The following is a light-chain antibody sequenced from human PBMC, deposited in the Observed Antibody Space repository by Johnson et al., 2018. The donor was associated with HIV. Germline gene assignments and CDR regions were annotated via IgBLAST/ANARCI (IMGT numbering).Light chain of an antibody. CDR2: ENN. Sequence: QSVLTQPPSVSAAPGQKVTISCSGSSSNIGNNYVSWYQQLPGTAPKLLIYENNKRPSGIPDRFSGSKSGTSATLGITGLPPGAEADYYCGTWDSSLSAYVFGTGTKVTVL. V-gene: IGLV1-51*02. CDR3: GTWDSSLSAYV. J-gene: IGLJ1*01. CDR1: SSNIGNNY.